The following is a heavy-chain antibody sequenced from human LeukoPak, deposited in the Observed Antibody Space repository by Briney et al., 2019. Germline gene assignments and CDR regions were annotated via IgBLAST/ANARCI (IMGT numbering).Heavy chain of an antibody. Sequence: SETLSLTCTVSGGSISSFYWSWIRQPPGKGLEWIGYIYYTGSTNYNSSLKSRVTISVDTSKNQFSLNLSSVTAADTAMYYCARDWGVSARPGYMDVWGKGTTVTVSS. CDR2: IYYTGST. V-gene: IGHV4-59*01. D-gene: IGHD6-6*01. J-gene: IGHJ6*03. CDR3: ARDWGVSARPGYMDV. CDR1: GGSISSFY.